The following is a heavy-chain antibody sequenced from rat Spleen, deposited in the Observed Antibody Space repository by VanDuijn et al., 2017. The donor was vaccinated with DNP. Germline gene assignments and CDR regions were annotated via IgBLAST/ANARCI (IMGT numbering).Heavy chain of an antibody. J-gene: IGHJ3*01. CDR3: AKVRTTGIPGFAY. Sequence: EVQLVETGGVLVQPGRSLKLSCVASGFTFSTYWMYWIRQAPGKGLEWVASINPDGGSTYYPDSVKGRFTISRDNAENTVYLQMNSLRSEDTATYYCAKVRTTGIPGFAYWGQGTLVTVSS. CDR2: INPDGGST. V-gene: IGHV5-58*01. CDR1: GFTFSTYW. D-gene: IGHD1-9*01.